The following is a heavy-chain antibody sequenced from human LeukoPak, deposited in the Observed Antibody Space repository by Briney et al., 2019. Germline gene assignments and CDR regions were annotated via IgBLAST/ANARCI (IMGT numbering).Heavy chain of an antibody. Sequence: GASVKVSCKASGYTFTNYAISWVRQAPGQGLEWMGWISAYNGNTKYTQKFQGRVTITRNTSISTAYMELSSLRSEDTAVYYCARGIPELPPYYYYYMDVWGKGTTVTVSS. J-gene: IGHJ6*03. D-gene: IGHD1-26*01. CDR3: ARGIPELPPYYYYYMDV. V-gene: IGHV1-18*01. CDR2: ISAYNGNT. CDR1: GYTFTNYA.